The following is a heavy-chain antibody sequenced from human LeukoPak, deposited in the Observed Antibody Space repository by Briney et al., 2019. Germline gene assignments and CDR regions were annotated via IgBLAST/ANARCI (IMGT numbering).Heavy chain of an antibody. CDR1: GYTFTSYA. CDR2: INPSSGGT. D-gene: IGHD6-13*01. V-gene: IGHV1-2*02. CDR3: ARGKGAAGNLDN. J-gene: IGHJ4*02. Sequence: ASVKVSCKASGYTFTSYAMHWVRQAPGQGLEWMGWINPSSGGTNYAQKFQGRVTMTRDTSISTTYMELSRLRSDDTAVYYCARGKGAAGNLDNWGQGSLVTVSS.